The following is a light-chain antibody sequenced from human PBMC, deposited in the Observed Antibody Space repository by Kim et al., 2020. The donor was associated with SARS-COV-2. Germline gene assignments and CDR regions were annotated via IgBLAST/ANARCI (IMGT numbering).Light chain of an antibody. J-gene: IGKJ1*01. CDR2: DAS. Sequence: SPPSTAVGGRVTNNCATTQYVTRGLGWYQQKPGRAPKLLIYDASTLDRGDPSRYRGSGSGTEFALTINSLQPDDFASYYCQHRQTFGQGTKVDIK. V-gene: IGKV1-5*01. CDR1: QYVTRG. CDR3: QHRQT.